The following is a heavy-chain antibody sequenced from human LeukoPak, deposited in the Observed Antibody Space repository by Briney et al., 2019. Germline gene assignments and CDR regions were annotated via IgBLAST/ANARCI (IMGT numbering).Heavy chain of an antibody. Sequence: GGSLRLSCAASGFTFSDYYMSWIRQAPGKGLEWVSYISSSGSTIYYADSVKGRFTISRDNAKNSLYLQMNSLRAEDTAVYCCARDLVATTRSYYYYYGMDVWGQGTAVTVSS. D-gene: IGHD5-12*01. CDR2: ISSSGSTI. V-gene: IGHV3-11*01. J-gene: IGHJ6*02. CDR3: ARDLVATTRSYYYYYGMDV. CDR1: GFTFSDYY.